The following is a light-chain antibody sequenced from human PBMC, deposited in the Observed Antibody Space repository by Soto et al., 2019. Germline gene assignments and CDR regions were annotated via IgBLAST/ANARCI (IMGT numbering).Light chain of an antibody. J-gene: IGLJ3*02. V-gene: IGLV2-14*01. Sequence: QSALTQPASVSGSPGQSITISCTGTSSDVGGYNFVSWYQQYPGKAPKLMIYEVNNRPSGVSNRFSGSKSGNTASLTISGLRAEDEADYYCSPWTSRTTQVLGGGTKVTVL. CDR2: EVN. CDR1: SSDVGGYNF. CDR3: SPWTSRTTQV.